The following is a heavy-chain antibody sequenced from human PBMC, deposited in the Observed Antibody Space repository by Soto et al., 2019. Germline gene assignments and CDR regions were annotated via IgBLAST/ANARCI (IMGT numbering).Heavy chain of an antibody. V-gene: IGHV3-30*03. CDR1: GFSFSSYG. CDR3: ARSEEDSDYYYYGMDV. D-gene: IGHD2-15*01. CDR2: TTYDGGIK. Sequence: GGSLRLSCAASGFSFSSYGMEWVRLAPGKGLEWVAATTYDGGIKHYVDSVKGRFTISRDNSKNQVSLQLNSVTPEDTAVYYCARSEEDSDYYYYGMDVWGQGTTVTVS. J-gene: IGHJ6*02.